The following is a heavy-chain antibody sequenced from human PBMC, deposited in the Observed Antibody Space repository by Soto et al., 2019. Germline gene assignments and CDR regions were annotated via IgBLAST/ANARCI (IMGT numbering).Heavy chain of an antibody. CDR1: GFTFSNAW. CDR2: IKSKTDGGTT. V-gene: IGHV3-15*07. CDR3: TTLHIYYGYYYYGMDV. Sequence: EVQLVESGGGLVKPGGSLRLSCAASGFTFSNAWMNWVRQAPGKGLEWVGRIKSKTDGGTTDYAAPVKGRFTISRDDSKNTLYRQMNSLKTEDTAVYYCTTLHIYYGYYYYGMDVWGQGTTVTVSS. J-gene: IGHJ6*02. D-gene: IGHD3-10*01.